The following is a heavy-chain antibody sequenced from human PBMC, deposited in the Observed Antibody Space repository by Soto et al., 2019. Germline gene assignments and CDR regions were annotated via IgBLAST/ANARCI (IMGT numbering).Heavy chain of an antibody. V-gene: IGHV1-69*01. CDR1: GGTFSSYA. Sequence: QVQLVQSGAEVKKPGSSFKVSCKASGGTFSSYAISWLRQAPGQGLEWLGGIIPIFGTANYAQKFQGKVTITADESTSTAYMELSSLRSEDTAVYYCARDSSSSGWYPGRTDWGQGTLVTVSS. D-gene: IGHD6-19*01. CDR2: IIPIFGTA. J-gene: IGHJ4*02. CDR3: ARDSSSSGWYPGRTD.